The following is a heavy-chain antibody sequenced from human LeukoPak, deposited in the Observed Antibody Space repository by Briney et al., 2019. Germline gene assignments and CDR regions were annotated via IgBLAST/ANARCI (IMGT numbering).Heavy chain of an antibody. CDR1: GGSISRGGYY. D-gene: IGHD4-23*01. Sequence: SETLSLTRTVSGGSISRGGYYWSWIRHPPGKGLEGIGYIYHSGSTYYNPSLKSRVTISVDRSKNQFSLKLSSVTAADTAVYYCARDGETTVITPRYFDYWGQGTLVTVSS. CDR2: IYHSGST. V-gene: IGHV4-30-2*01. CDR3: ARDGETTVITPRYFDY. J-gene: IGHJ4*02.